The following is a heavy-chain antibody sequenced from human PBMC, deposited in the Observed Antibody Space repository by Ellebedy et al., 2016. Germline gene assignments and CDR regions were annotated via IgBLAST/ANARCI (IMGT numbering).Heavy chain of an antibody. CDR1: GGSISSYY. V-gene: IGHV4-59*12. CDR3: ARGGVWSVAVNFDY. Sequence: SETLSLXXTVSGGSISSYYWSWIRQPPGKGLEWIGYIYYSGSTNYNPSLKSRVTMSVDTSKNQFSLKLTSVTAADTAVYYCARGGVWSVAVNFDYWGQGTLVTVSS. D-gene: IGHD3-3*01. CDR2: IYYSGST. J-gene: IGHJ4*02.